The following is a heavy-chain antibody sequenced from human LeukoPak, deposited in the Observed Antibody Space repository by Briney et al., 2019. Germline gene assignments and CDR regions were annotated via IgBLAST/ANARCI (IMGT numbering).Heavy chain of an antibody. CDR2: IKQDGSEK. CDR3: VSSWYSPYYFDY. J-gene: IGHJ4*02. Sequence: PGGSLRLSCAASGFTFSSYWMSWVRQAPGKGLEWVANIKQDGSEKYYVDSVKGRFTISRDNAKNSLYLQMNSLRAEDTAVYYCVSSWYSPYYFDYWGQGILVTVSS. CDR1: GFTFSSYW. D-gene: IGHD6-13*01. V-gene: IGHV3-7*03.